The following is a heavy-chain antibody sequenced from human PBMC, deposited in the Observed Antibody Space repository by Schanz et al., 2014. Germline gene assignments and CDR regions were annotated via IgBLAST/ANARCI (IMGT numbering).Heavy chain of an antibody. J-gene: IGHJ4*02. CDR2: MWNDGIKT. Sequence: QVDLVESGGGVVQPGRSLTLSCAVSTSLFSRSVIHWVRQAPGKGLEWVAVMWNDGIKTHYADSGKGRFTISRDNAKNSLYLQMNSLRVEDTALYYCAREYSSYGTVYYWGQGTLVTVST. CDR3: AREYSSYGTVYY. CDR1: TSLFSRSV. D-gene: IGHD5-12*01. V-gene: IGHV3-30*04.